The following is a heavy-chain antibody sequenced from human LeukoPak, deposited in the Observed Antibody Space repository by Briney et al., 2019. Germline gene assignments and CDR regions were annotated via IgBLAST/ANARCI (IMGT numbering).Heavy chain of an antibody. V-gene: IGHV4-38-2*02. CDR3: ARDSGLRFGGKYYYNMDV. CDR2: FYHGGST. CDR1: GYSISTGYY. J-gene: IGHJ6*03. Sequence: PSETLSLTCTVSGYSISTGYYWDWIRQPPGKGLEWIGTFYHGGSTYYNPSLKSRVTISVDTSKNQFSLNLTSVTAADTAVYYCARDSGLRFGGKYYYNMDVWGKGTTVSVSS. D-gene: IGHD3-10*01.